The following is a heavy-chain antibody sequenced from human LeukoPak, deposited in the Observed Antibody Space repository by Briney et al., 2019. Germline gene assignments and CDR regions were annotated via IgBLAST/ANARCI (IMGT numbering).Heavy chain of an antibody. V-gene: IGHV3-23*01. Sequence: GGSLRLSCAASGFTFSSYAMSWVRQAPGKGLEWVSAICGSGGSTYYADSVKGRFTISSDNSKNTPHLQMNSLRAEATAVYYCAKIPKIYYFYYYYMDVWGKGTTVTVSS. CDR2: ICGSGGST. CDR1: GFTFSSYA. J-gene: IGHJ6*03. D-gene: IGHD2-21*01. CDR3: AKIPKIYYFYYYYMDV.